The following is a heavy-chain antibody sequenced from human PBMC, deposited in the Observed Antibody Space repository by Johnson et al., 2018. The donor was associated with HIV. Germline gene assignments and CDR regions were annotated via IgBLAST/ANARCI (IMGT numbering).Heavy chain of an antibody. CDR3: ARDLNRYYYGSVKAFDI. D-gene: IGHD3-10*01. Sequence: EVQLVESGGGLVQPGRSLRLSCAASGFTFDDYAMHWVRQAPGKGLEWVSGISWNSGSIGYADSVKGRFTISRDNAKNSLYLQMNSLRAEDTAVYYCARDLNRYYYGSVKAFDIWGQGTMVTVSS. J-gene: IGHJ3*02. CDR1: GFTFDDYA. V-gene: IGHV3-9*01. CDR2: ISWNSGSI.